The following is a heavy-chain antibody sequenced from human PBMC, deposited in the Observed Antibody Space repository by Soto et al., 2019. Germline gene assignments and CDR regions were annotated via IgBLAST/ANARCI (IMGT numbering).Heavy chain of an antibody. D-gene: IGHD3-10*01. CDR3: ATSWFDFLYHFDY. CDR1: GFIFKHYA. V-gene: IGHV3-23*01. CDR2: VSGSGDKT. J-gene: IGHJ4*02. Sequence: EVQLLDSGGGLVQPGGSLRLSCAASGFIFKHYAMNWIRQAPGKGLEWVSSVSGSGDKTYYADSVKGRFTISRDNSKNTLYLDMSSLRAEGTAIYYCATSWFDFLYHFDYWGQGALVLVSS.